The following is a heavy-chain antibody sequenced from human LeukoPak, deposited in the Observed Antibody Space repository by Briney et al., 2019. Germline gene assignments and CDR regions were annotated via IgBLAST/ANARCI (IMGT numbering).Heavy chain of an antibody. CDR1: EFTLSNYY. J-gene: IGHJ4*02. CDR3: ARGQGWLVDY. CDR2: IKQDGSEK. Sequence: QPGGSVRLSCAASEFTLSNYYMTWVRQAPGKGLEWVANIKQDGSEKFYVDSVKGRFTISRDNAKNSLFLQMNSLRAEDTAVYYCARGQGWLVDYWGQGTLVTVSS. D-gene: IGHD6-19*01. V-gene: IGHV3-7*05.